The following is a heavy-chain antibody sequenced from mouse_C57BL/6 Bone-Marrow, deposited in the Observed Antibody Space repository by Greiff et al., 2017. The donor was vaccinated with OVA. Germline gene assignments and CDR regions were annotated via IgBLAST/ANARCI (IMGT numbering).Heavy chain of an antibody. J-gene: IGHJ2*01. V-gene: IGHV1-69*01. CDR1: GYTFTSYW. D-gene: IGHD1-1*01. CDR3: ARRRYGSSYFDY. Sequence: VQLQQSGAELVMPGASVKLSCKASGYTFTSYWMHWVKQRPGQGLEWIGEIDPSDSYTNYNQKFKGKSTLTVDKSSSTAYMQLSSLTSEDSAVYYCARRRYGSSYFDYWGQGTTLTVSS. CDR2: IDPSDSYT.